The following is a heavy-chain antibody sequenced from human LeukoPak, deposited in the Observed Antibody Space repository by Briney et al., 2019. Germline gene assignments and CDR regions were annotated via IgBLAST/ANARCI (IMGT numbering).Heavy chain of an antibody. J-gene: IGHJ4*02. CDR1: GLTLSSSW. CDR2: INPEGSEK. D-gene: IGHD5-18*01. Sequence: GGSLRLSCAVSGLTLSSSWMDWVRQAPGKGLEWVASINPEGSEKYSADSVKGRLTISRDNAKNSLYLQMDSLRVEDTAFYYCARDLAYSRLDYWGQGMLVTVSS. V-gene: IGHV3-7*01. CDR3: ARDLAYSRLDY.